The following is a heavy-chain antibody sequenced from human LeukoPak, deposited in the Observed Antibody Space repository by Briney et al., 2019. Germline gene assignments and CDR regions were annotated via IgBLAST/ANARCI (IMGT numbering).Heavy chain of an antibody. CDR1: GGSISSYY. Sequence: SETLSLTCTVSGGSISSYYWSWIRQPPGKGLEWIGYIYYSGSTNYNPSLKSRVTISVDTSKNQFSLKLNSVTAADTAVYYCARGYSSSSRSYYFDYWGQGTLVTVSS. CDR3: ARGYSSSSRSYYFDY. J-gene: IGHJ4*02. D-gene: IGHD6-13*01. CDR2: IYYSGST. V-gene: IGHV4-59*12.